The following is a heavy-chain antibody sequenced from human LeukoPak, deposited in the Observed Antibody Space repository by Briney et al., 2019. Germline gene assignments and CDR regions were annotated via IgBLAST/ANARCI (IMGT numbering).Heavy chain of an antibody. CDR3: ARSPRRSGYYYDSSGYYYSSFDY. CDR2: IYYSGST. V-gene: IGHV4-39*01. D-gene: IGHD3-22*01. Sequence: PSETLSLTCTVSGGSISSSSYYWGWIRQPPGKGLEWIGSIYYSGSTYYNPSLKSRVTISVDTSKNQFSLKLSSVTAADTAVYYCARSPRRSGYYYDSSGYYYSSFDYWGQGTLVTVSS. J-gene: IGHJ4*02. CDR1: GGSISSSSYY.